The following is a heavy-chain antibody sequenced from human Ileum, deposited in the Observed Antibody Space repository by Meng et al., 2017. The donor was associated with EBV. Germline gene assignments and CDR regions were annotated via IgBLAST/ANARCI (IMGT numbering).Heavy chain of an antibody. Sequence: QVKGGESGGVVVQPGRSLRLSCVVSGLTFSKQIIHWIRQAPGEGLDWVAVISSENYTYYSDSVKGRFTITRDNSANTVYLQMDNLGPQDTALYFCTRQGQDLWGQGTLVTVSS. V-gene: IGHV3-30*03. CDR1: GLTFSKQI. CDR2: ISSENYT. J-gene: IGHJ4*02. D-gene: IGHD2-15*01. CDR3: TRQGQDL.